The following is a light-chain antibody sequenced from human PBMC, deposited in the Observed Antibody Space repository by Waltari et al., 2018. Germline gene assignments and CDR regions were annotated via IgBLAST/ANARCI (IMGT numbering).Light chain of an antibody. V-gene: IGKV1-16*01. CDR2: GVS. J-gene: IGKJ3*01. CDR1: QDINNK. CDR3: QQYNNYPFT. Sequence: DVQMTQSPSSLSVSVGDRISITCRASQDINNKLAWFQQKPGQAPKSLIYGVSNLQTGAPSRFSGSGSGTDFTLTISSLQPEDFATYYCQQYNNYPFTFGPGTKVDLK.